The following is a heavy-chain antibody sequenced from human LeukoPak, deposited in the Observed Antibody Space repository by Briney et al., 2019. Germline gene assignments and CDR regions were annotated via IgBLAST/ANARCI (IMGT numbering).Heavy chain of an antibody. CDR3: ARGWYDSSGYYYSSPTKKTGLPGGAFDI. CDR2: ISYDGSNK. J-gene: IGHJ3*02. CDR1: GFTFSSYA. Sequence: PGGSLRLSCAASGFTFSSYAMHWVRQAPGKGLEWVAVISYDGSNKYYADSVKGRFTISRDNSKNTLYLQMNSLRAEDTAVYYCARGWYDSSGYYYSSPTKKTGLPGGAFDIWGQGTMVTVSS. V-gene: IGHV3-30-3*01. D-gene: IGHD3-22*01.